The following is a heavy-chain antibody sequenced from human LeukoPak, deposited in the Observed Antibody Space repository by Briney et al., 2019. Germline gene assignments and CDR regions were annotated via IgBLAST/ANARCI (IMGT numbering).Heavy chain of an antibody. CDR2: IYYSGST. Sequence: PSETPSLTCTVSGGSISSYYWSWSRQHPRNGPEWIGYIYYSGSTNYNPCLKSRVTISVDTSKNQFSLKLSSVTAADTAVYCCARGVYGGNYWYFDLWGRGTLVTVSS. CDR3: ARGVYGGNYWYFDL. J-gene: IGHJ2*01. CDR1: GGSISSYY. D-gene: IGHD4-23*01. V-gene: IGHV4-59*01.